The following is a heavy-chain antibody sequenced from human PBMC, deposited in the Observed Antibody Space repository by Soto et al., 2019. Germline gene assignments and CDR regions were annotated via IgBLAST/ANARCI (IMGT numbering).Heavy chain of an antibody. CDR3: AKLDHQGRKYSSSLTHIDY. D-gene: IGHD6-6*01. V-gene: IGHV3-23*01. CDR1: GFTFSSYA. CDR2: ISGSGGIT. Sequence: PGGSLRLSCAASGFTFSSYAMSWVLQAPGKGLEWVSAISGSGGITYYADSVKGRFTISRDNSKNTLYLQMNSLRAEDTAVYYCAKLDHQGRKYSSSLTHIDYWGQGTLVPVYS. J-gene: IGHJ4*02.